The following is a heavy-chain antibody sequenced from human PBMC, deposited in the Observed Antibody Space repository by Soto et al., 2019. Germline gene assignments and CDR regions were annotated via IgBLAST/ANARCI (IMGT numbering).Heavy chain of an antibody. J-gene: IGHJ6*02. V-gene: IGHV1-69*13. CDR1: GGTFSSYA. D-gene: IGHD1-26*01. Sequence: SVKVSCKASGGTFSSYAISWVRQAPGQGLEWMGGIIPIFGTANYAQKFQGRVTITADESTSTAYMELSSLRSEDTAVYYCARGGVTPESSGYYYGMDVWGQGTTVTVSS. CDR2: IIPIFGTA. CDR3: ARGGVTPESSGYYYGMDV.